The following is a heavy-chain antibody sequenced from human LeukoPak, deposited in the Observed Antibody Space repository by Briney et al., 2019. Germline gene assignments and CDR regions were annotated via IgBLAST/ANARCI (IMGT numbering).Heavy chain of an antibody. CDR3: ARVQGYYGSGSYSNWFDP. CDR1: GFTFDDYG. J-gene: IGHJ5*02. Sequence: GGSLRLSCAASGFTFDDYGMSWVRQTPGKGLEWVSGINWNGGSTGYADSVKGRFTISRDNAKNSLYLQMNSLRAEDTAVYYCARVQGYYGSGSYSNWFDPWGQGTLVTVSS. D-gene: IGHD3-10*01. V-gene: IGHV3-20*04. CDR2: INWNGGST.